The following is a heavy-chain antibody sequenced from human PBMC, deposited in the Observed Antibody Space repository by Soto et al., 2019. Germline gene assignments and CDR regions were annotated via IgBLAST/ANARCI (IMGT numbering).Heavy chain of an antibody. V-gene: IGHV4-39*01. CDR3: ARNAYQLPNFSYYYGMDV. J-gene: IGHJ6*02. D-gene: IGHD2-2*01. Sequence: PSDTLSLTCIVSGGSISRSNYNWGWIRQSPGKGLEWIGSIFYNGNTYYNPSLQSRVFISADTSKNQFSLDLTSVTAADTAVYYCARNAYQLPNFSYYYGMDVWGQGTTVTVSS. CDR1: GGSISRSNYN. CDR2: IFYNGNT.